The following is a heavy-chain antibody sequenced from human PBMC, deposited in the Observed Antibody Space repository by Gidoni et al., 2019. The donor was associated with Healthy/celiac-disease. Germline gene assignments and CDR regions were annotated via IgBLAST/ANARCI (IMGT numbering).Heavy chain of an antibody. CDR3: ARVRFVAAGTREENWFDP. Sequence: EVQLVESGGGLVQPGGSVRLSCEASGFTCSRYGMSWVRQAPGKGLGWVANIKQDGSEKYYVDSVKGRFTISRDNAKNSLYLQMNSLGAEDTAVYYCARVRFVAAGTREENWFDPWGQGTLVTVSS. CDR2: IKQDGSEK. D-gene: IGHD6-13*01. J-gene: IGHJ5*02. CDR1: GFTCSRYG. V-gene: IGHV3-7*03.